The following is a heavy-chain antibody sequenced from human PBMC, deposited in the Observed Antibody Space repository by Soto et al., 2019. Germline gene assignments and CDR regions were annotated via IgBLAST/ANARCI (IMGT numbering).Heavy chain of an antibody. CDR3: ARENNVLPGGYFDY. CDR1: GGSISSGGYS. Sequence: QLQLQESGSGLVKPSQTLSLTCAVSGGSISSGGYSWSWIRQPPGKGLEWIGYIYHSGSTYYNPSLKSRVTISVDRSKNQFSLKLSSATAADTAVYHCARENNVLPGGYFDYWGQGTLVTVSS. D-gene: IGHD3-10*01. J-gene: IGHJ4*02. CDR2: IYHSGST. V-gene: IGHV4-30-2*01.